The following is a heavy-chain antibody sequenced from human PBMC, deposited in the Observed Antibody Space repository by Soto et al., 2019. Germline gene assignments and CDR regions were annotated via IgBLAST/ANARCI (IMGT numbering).Heavy chain of an antibody. D-gene: IGHD3-10*01. CDR2: ISSSSSYI. CDR3: ARVKNYYGSGSYYHYYYYMDV. J-gene: IGHJ6*03. V-gene: IGHV3-21*01. Sequence: EVQLVESGGGLVKPGGSLRLSCAASGFTFSSYSMNWVRQAPGKGLEWVSSISSSSSYIYYADSVKGRFTISRDNAKNSLYLQMNSLRAEDTAVYYCARVKNYYGSGSYYHYYYYMDVWGKGTTVTVSS. CDR1: GFTFSSYS.